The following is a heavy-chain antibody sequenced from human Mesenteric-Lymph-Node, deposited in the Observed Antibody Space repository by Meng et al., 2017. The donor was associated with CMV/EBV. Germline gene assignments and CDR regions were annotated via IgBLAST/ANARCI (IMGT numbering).Heavy chain of an antibody. CDR1: GFTFSFYE. CDR3: AKDRGIAAAGLFDY. V-gene: IGHV3-30*02. D-gene: IGHD6-13*01. Sequence: GGSLRLSCAASGFTFSFYEMNWVRQAPGKGLEWVAFIRFDGSYEEYADSLKGRFTISRDNSKNTLSLQVNSLRPEDTAMYYCAKDRGIAAAGLFDYWGQGTLVTVSS. J-gene: IGHJ4*02. CDR2: IRFDGSYE.